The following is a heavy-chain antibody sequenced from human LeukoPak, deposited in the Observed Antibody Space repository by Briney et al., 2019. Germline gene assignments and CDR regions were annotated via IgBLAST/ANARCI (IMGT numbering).Heavy chain of an antibody. V-gene: IGHV3-23*01. Sequence: PGGTLRLSCAASGFTFSSYGMSWVRQAPGKGLEWASAISGSGGSTYYADSVKGRFTISRDNSKNTLYLQMNSLRAEDTAVCYCAKDTYYYDSSGYIPPSFDYWGQGTLVTVSS. D-gene: IGHD3-22*01. CDR1: GFTFSSYG. CDR3: AKDTYYYDSSGYIPPSFDY. CDR2: ISGSGGST. J-gene: IGHJ4*02.